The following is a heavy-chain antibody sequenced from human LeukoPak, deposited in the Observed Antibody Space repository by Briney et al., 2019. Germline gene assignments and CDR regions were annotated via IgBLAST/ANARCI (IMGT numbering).Heavy chain of an antibody. CDR3: AKDRVDDFWSGYDFDY. CDR1: GFTFISYA. CDR2: ISYDGSNK. J-gene: IGHJ4*02. V-gene: IGHV3-30*04. D-gene: IGHD3-3*01. Sequence: GTSLRLSCAAAGFTFISYAIHWVRQSPGKGLEWVAVISYDGSNKYYADSVKGRFTISRDNSKNTLYLQMNSLRAEDTAVYYCAKDRVDDFWSGYDFDYWGQGTLVTVSS.